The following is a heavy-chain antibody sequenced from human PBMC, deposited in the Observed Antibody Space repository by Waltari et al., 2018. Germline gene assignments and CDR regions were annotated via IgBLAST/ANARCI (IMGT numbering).Heavy chain of an antibody. CDR2: IKQDGSEK. J-gene: IGHJ3*02. CDR1: GFTFSSYW. D-gene: IGHD7-27*01. V-gene: IGHV3-7*01. CDR3: ARVAGVLPGRPSAFDI. Sequence: EVQLVESGGGLVQPGGSLRLSCAASGFTFSSYWKLWVRQAPGKGLEWVANIKQDGSEKYYVDSVKGRFTISRDNAKNSLYLQMNSLRAEDTAVYYCARVAGVLPGRPSAFDIWGQGTMVTVSS.